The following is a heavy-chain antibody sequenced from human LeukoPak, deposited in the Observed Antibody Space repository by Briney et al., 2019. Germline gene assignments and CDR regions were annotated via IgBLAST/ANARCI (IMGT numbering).Heavy chain of an antibody. CDR1: GGSFSGYY. J-gene: IGHJ5*02. Sequence: PSETLSLTCAVYGGSFSGYYWSWIRQPPGKGLEWIGEINHSGSTNYNPSLKSRVTISVDTSKNQFSLKLSSVTAADTAVYYCAMAMGCSSTSCYIFGLETWGQGTLVTVSS. D-gene: IGHD2-2*02. CDR2: INHSGST. CDR3: AMAMGCSSTSCYIFGLET. V-gene: IGHV4-34*01.